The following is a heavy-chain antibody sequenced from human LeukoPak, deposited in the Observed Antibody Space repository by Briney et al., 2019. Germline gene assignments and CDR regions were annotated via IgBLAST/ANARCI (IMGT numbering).Heavy chain of an antibody. CDR2: INPSGGST. CDR3: ARRLRWSPPDY. D-gene: IGHD4-23*01. CDR1: GYTFTSYY. V-gene: IGHV1-46*01. Sequence: ASVKVSCKASGYTFTSYYMHWVRQSPGQGLEWMGIINPSGGSTSYAQKFQGSVTMTRDMSTSTVYMELSSLRSEDTAVYYCARRLRWSPPDYWGQGTLVTVSS. J-gene: IGHJ4*02.